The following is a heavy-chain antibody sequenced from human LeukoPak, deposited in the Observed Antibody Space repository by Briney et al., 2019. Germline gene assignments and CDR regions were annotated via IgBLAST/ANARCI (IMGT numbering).Heavy chain of an antibody. CDR2: IIPILGIA. V-gene: IGHV1-69*04. Sequence: ASVKVSCKASGGTFGSYAISWVRQAPGQGLERMGRIIPILGIANYAQKFQGRVTITADKSTSTAYMELSSLRSEDTAVYYCARDRPSSYGSGSYSDVDPWGQGTLVTVSS. CDR3: ARDRPSSYGSGSYSDVDP. D-gene: IGHD3-10*01. CDR1: GGTFGSYA. J-gene: IGHJ5*02.